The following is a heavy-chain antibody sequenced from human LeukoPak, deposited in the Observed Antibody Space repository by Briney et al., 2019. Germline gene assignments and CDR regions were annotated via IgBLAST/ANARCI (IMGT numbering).Heavy chain of an antibody. CDR2: INPNSDGT. V-gene: IGHV1-2*02. D-gene: IGHD3-22*01. CDR3: ARDGYYSSDYWFDL. J-gene: IGHJ5*02. CDR1: GYTFTAYS. Sequence: ASVTVSCKASGYTFTAYSVHWVRQAPGQGVEWMGWINPNSDGTHNAQKFQGRVTMSMDTSSSTAYIELSGVTSYETAVYYCARDGYYSSDYWFDLWGQGTRVPVSS.